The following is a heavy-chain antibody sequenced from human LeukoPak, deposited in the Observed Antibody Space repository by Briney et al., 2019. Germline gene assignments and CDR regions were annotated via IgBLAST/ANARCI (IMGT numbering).Heavy chain of an antibody. J-gene: IGHJ4*02. Sequence: PGGSLRLSCAASGFTFSSYGMHWVRQAPGKGLEWVAFIRYDGSNKYYADSVKGRFTISRDNSKNTLYLQMNSLRAEDTAVYYCAREGNYAYAYWGQGTLVTVSS. CDR3: AREGNYAYAY. D-gene: IGHD1-7*01. CDR1: GFTFSSYG. V-gene: IGHV3-30*02. CDR2: IRYDGSNK.